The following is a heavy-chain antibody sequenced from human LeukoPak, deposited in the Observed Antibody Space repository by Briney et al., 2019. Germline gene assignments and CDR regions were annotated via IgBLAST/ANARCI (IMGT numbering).Heavy chain of an antibody. J-gene: IGHJ4*02. Sequence: GASVKVSCKASGYTFTSYYMHWVRQAPGQGLDWMGIINPSGGSTSYARKFQGRVTMTRDTSTSTVYMELSSLRSEDTAVYYCARDPPYSSVARRFDYWGQGTLVTVSS. CDR1: GYTFTSYY. CDR2: INPSGGST. CDR3: ARDPPYSSVARRFDY. D-gene: IGHD6-19*01. V-gene: IGHV1-46*01.